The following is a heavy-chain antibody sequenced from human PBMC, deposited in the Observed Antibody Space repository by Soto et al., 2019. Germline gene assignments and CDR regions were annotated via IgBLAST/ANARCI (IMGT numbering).Heavy chain of an antibody. CDR3: ARDVAAAAHYYYYGMDV. CDR1: GGTFSSYA. Sequence: SVKVSCKASGGTFSSYAISWVRQAPGQGLEWMGGIIPIFGTANYAQKFQGRVTITADESTSTAYMELSSLRSEDTAVYYCARDVAAAAHYYYYGMDVWGQGTTVTVSS. CDR2: IIPIFGTA. V-gene: IGHV1-69*13. D-gene: IGHD6-13*01. J-gene: IGHJ6*02.